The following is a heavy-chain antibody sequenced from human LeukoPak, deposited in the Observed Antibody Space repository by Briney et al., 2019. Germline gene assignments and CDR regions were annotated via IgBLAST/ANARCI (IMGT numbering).Heavy chain of an antibody. CDR1: GFILSTYG. CDR2: ISYDGSKK. D-gene: IGHD4-17*01. J-gene: IGHJ6*02. CDR3: AKDVYGDFGPLYYYHGMDV. V-gene: IGHV3-30*18. Sequence: QPGRSLRLSCAASGFILSTYGIHWVRQAPGKGLEWVAVISYDGSKKYYADSVKGRFTISRDNSMNMVHLQMNSLSSEDTAVYYCAKDVYGDFGPLYYYHGMDVWGQGTTVTVSS.